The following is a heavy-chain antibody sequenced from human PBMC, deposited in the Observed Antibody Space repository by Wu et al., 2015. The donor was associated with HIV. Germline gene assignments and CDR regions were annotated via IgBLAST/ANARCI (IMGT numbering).Heavy chain of an antibody. CDR1: GGSFSSYG. V-gene: IGHV1-69*13. Sequence: QVQLVQSGAEVKKPGSSVKVSCKASGGSFSSYGISWMRQAPGQGLEWMGRIIPIFATANYEQKFQGRVTISADEITGAGYMELSSLRSEDTAVYYCGRRGSWGDRTTIIRGGVDVWGQGTTVSVSS. D-gene: IGHD3-10*01. CDR3: GRRGSWGDRTTIIRGGVDV. CDR2: IIPIFATA. J-gene: IGHJ6*02.